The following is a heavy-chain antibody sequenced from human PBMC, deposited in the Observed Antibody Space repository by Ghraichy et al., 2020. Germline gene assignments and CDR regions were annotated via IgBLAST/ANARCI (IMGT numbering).Heavy chain of an antibody. CDR1: GFTVSGNY. CDR2: IYSGGST. Sequence: GGSLRLSCAVSGFTVSGNYMTWVRQAPGKGLAWVSIIYSGGSTYYADSVKGRFTISRDNPKNTVYLQMNSLRAEDTAVYFCARDRVFCAGNECYYYYNYGMDVWGQGTTVTVSS. J-gene: IGHJ6*02. CDR3: ARDRVFCAGNECYYYYNYGMDV. D-gene: IGHD2-21*01. V-gene: IGHV3-53*01.